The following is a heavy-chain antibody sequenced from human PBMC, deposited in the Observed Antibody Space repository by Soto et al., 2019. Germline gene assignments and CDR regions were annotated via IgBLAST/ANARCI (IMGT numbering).Heavy chain of an antibody. J-gene: IGHJ4*02. CDR2: IIPILGIA. CDR1: GGTFSSYT. D-gene: IGHD6-19*01. Sequence: QVQLVQSGAEVKKPGSSVKVSCKASGGTFSSYTISWVRQAPGQGLEWMGRIIPILGIANYARKFQGRVTITADKSTSTAYMELSSLRSEDTAVYYCARDTYSSGWYRSYFDYWGQGTLVTVSS. CDR3: ARDTYSSGWYRSYFDY. V-gene: IGHV1-69*08.